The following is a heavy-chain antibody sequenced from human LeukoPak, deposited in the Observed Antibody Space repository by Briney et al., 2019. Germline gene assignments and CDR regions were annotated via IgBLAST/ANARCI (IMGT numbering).Heavy chain of an antibody. CDR1: GYTFTGYY. CDR3: ARARVGIAVADTPPYYYYMDV. V-gene: IGHV1-2*02. J-gene: IGHJ6*03. Sequence: GASVKVSCKASGYTFTGYYMHWVRQAPGQGLEWMGWINPNSGGTNYAQKFQGRVTMTRDTSISTAYMELSRLRSDDTAVYYCARARVGIAVADTPPYYYYMDVWGKGTTVTVSS. D-gene: IGHD6-19*01. CDR2: INPNSGGT.